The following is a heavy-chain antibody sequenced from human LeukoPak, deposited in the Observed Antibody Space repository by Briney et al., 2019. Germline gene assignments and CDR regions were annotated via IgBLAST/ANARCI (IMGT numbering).Heavy chain of an antibody. D-gene: IGHD6-19*01. CDR2: ISAYNGNT. Sequence: ASVKVSCKASGYTFNSYGISRVRQAPGQGLEWMGWISAYNGNTNYAQKLQGRVTMTTDTSTSTAYMELRSLRSDDTAVYYCARHSSGWTFFDYWGQGTLVTVSS. V-gene: IGHV1-18*01. J-gene: IGHJ4*02. CDR3: ARHSSGWTFFDY. CDR1: GYTFNSYG.